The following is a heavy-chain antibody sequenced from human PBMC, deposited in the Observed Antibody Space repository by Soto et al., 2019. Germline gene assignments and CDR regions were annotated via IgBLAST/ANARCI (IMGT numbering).Heavy chain of an antibody. J-gene: IGHJ6*02. Sequence: GASVKVSCKASGYTFTGYYMHWVRQAPGQGLEWMGWINPNSGGTNYAQKFQGRVTMTRDTSISTAYMELSRLRSDDTAVYYCARGDCSSTSCYPIGPDYYYYYGMDVWGQGTTVTVSS. CDR3: ARGDCSSTSCYPIGPDYYYYYGMDV. D-gene: IGHD2-2*01. CDR2: INPNSGGT. V-gene: IGHV1-2*02. CDR1: GYTFTGYY.